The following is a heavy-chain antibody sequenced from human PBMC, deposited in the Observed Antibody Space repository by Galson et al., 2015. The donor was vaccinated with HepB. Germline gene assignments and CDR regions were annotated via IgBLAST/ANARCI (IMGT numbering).Heavy chain of an antibody. CDR1: GFTFSSYS. V-gene: IGHV3-21*01. Sequence: SLRLSCAASGFTFSSYSMNWVRQAPGKGLEWVSSISSSSSYIYYADSVKGRFTISRDNAKNSLYLQMNSLRAEDTAVYYCARDLDSSGYYDEQQGGGYYYYGMDVWGQGTTVTVSS. CDR3: ARDLDSSGYYDEQQGGGYYYYGMDV. CDR2: ISSSSSYI. J-gene: IGHJ6*02. D-gene: IGHD3-22*01.